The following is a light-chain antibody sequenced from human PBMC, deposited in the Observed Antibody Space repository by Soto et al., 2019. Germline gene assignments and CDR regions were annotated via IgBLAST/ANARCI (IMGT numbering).Light chain of an antibody. CDR2: GAS. J-gene: IGKJ3*01. Sequence: IVLTQSPGTLSLNPGERATLSCRASQSVSSNYLAWYQQKPGQAPRLLVYGASIRATGIPDRFSGSGSGTDLTLTISRVEPEDFAVYYCQHYGSSPFTFGPGTKVDI. CDR1: QSVSSNY. CDR3: QHYGSSPFT. V-gene: IGKV3-20*01.